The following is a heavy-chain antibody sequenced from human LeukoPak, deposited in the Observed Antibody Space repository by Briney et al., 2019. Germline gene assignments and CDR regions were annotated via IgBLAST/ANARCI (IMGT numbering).Heavy chain of an antibody. V-gene: IGHV4-31*03. D-gene: IGHD2-21*02. J-gene: IGHJ4*02. CDR2: TYYSGNT. Sequence: SQTLSLTRTVSGGSISSGDYHWSWVRQHPGKGLEWIGYTYYSGNTYYNPSLKSRVTISIDTSKNQFSLKLSSVTAADTAVYYCARYSGAVTAGLFDFWGQGTLVTVSS. CDR3: ARYSGAVTAGLFDF. CDR1: GGSISSGDYH.